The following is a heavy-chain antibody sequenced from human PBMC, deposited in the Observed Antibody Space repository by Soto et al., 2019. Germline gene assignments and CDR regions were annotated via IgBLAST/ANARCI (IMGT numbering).Heavy chain of an antibody. J-gene: IGHJ4*02. CDR2: INPNSGDT. V-gene: IGHV1-2*02. D-gene: IGHD4-17*01. CDR1: GSTFTGYF. CDR3: ARGPSLTVTDYLDY. Sequence: ASVKVSCKASGSTFTGYFTHWVRQAPGQGLEWMGWINPNSGDTNYAQKFQGRVTMTRDTSISTAYMELSRLRSDDTAVYYCARGPSLTVTDYLDYWGQGTLVTVSS.